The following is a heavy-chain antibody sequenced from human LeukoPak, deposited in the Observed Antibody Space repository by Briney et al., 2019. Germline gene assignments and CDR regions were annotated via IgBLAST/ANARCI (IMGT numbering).Heavy chain of an antibody. D-gene: IGHD6-13*01. CDR1: GFTVSSNY. CDR2: IYSGGST. V-gene: IGHV3-53*04. Sequence: GGSLRLSCAASGFTVSSNYMSWVRQAPGKGLEWVSVIYSGGSTYYADSVKGRFTISRHNSKNTLYLQMNRLRAEDTAVYYCARDSWDSSGWFFDYWGQGTLVTVSS. J-gene: IGHJ4*02. CDR3: ARDSWDSSGWFFDY.